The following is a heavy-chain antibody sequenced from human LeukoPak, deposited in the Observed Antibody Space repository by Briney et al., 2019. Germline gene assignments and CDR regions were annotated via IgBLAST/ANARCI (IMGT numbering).Heavy chain of an antibody. V-gene: IGHV1-24*01. CDR2: FDPEDGES. Sequence: ASVKVSCKVSGYSLREISMHWVRQAPAKGLQWMGVFDPEDGESIIAQQFQGRLTMTEDTSTDTAYMELSSLTSEDTAIYYCATGHCNTSSCYYYYMDVWGKGTTVTVSS. CDR1: GYSLREIS. D-gene: IGHD2/OR15-2a*01. CDR3: ATGHCNTSSCYYYYMDV. J-gene: IGHJ6*03.